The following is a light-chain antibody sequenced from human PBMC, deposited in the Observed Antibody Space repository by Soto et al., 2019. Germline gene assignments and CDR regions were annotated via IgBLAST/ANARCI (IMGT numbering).Light chain of an antibody. V-gene: IGKV1-5*01. CDR3: QQYHTDWT. CDR1: ESIDNW. J-gene: IGKJ1*01. Sequence: IQMTQSPSTLSSSVGDTVTITCRASESIDNWLAWYQQKPGKAPKLLIFAASTLVRGVPSRFSGRGSGTEFTLTISSMKADDYATFYCQQYHTDWTFGQGTKVDIK. CDR2: AAS.